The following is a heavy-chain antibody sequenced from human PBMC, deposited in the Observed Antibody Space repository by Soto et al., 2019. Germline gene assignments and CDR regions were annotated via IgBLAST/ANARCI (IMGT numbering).Heavy chain of an antibody. J-gene: IGHJ1*01. D-gene: IGHD3-22*01. Sequence: GGSLRLSCAASRSTVSNNYMSWVRQAPGKGLEWVSVIYSGGSTYYADSVKGRFTISRDNSKNTLYLQMNSLRAEDTAVYYCARDRVESGYPEYFQHWGQGTLVTVSS. V-gene: IGHV3-53*01. CDR1: RSTVSNNY. CDR2: IYSGGST. CDR3: ARDRVESGYPEYFQH.